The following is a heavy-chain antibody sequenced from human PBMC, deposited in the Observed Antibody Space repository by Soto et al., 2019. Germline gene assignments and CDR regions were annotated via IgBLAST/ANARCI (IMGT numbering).Heavy chain of an antibody. J-gene: IGHJ4*02. V-gene: IGHV4-30-2*01. CDR2: IYHSGST. CDR1: GGSISSGGYS. CDR3: ARRWGSAADY. Sequence: SETLSLTCAVSGGSISSGGYSWSWIRQPPGKGLEWIGYIYHSGSTYYNPSLKSRATISVDTSKNQFPLKLSSVTAADTAVYYCARRWGSAADYWGQGTLVTVSS. D-gene: IGHD2-15*01.